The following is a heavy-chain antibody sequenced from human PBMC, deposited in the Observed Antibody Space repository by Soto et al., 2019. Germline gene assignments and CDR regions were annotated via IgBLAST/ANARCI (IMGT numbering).Heavy chain of an antibody. CDR3: ARWGSYRSYYFDY. J-gene: IGHJ4*02. CDR2: IIPIFGTA. D-gene: IGHD3-16*02. V-gene: IGHV1-69*13. Sequence: GASVKVSCKASGYTFTGYYMHWVRQAPGQGLEWMGGIIPIFGTANYAQKFQGRVTITADESTSTAYMELSSLRSEDTAVYYCARWGSYRSYYFDYWGQGTLVTVSS. CDR1: GYTFTGYY.